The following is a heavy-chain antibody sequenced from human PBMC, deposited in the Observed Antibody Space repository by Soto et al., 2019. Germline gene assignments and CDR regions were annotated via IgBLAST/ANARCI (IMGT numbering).Heavy chain of an antibody. D-gene: IGHD3-10*01. Sequence: VKVSCKVSGITLTDLSMHWVRQSPEKGLEWMGRIIPIRGIANYAQKFQERVTITRDMSTSTAYMELSSLRSEDTAVYYCAAGSGYGMDVWGQGTTVTVSS. CDR1: GITLTDLS. CDR2: IIPIRGIA. CDR3: AAGSGYGMDV. V-gene: IGHV1-58*02. J-gene: IGHJ6*02.